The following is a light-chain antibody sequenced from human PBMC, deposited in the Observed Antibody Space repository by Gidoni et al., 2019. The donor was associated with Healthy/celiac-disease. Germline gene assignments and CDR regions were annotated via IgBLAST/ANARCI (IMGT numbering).Light chain of an antibody. CDR2: GAS. CDR3: QQYGGSPLYT. Sequence: EIVLTQSPGTLSLSPGERATLSCRASQSVSSSYLAWYQQKPGQAPRLFIYGASSSATGIPDRFSGSGSGTDFTLTISRLEPEDFAVYHCQQYGGSPLYTFGQGTKLEIK. CDR1: QSVSSSY. J-gene: IGKJ2*01. V-gene: IGKV3-20*01.